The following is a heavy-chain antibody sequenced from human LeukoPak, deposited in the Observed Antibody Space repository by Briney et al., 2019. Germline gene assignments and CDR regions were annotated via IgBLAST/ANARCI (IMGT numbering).Heavy chain of an antibody. Sequence: SETLSLTCTVSGGSISSSSYYWGCIRQPPGKGLEWIGSIYYSGNTYYNPSLKSRVTISVDTSKNQFSLKLSSVTAADTAVYYCASLFSGHLGYCSGGSCYGSDYWGQGTLVTVSS. CDR1: GGSISSSSYY. CDR3: ASLFSGHLGYCSGGSCYGSDY. CDR2: IYYSGNT. J-gene: IGHJ4*02. V-gene: IGHV4-39*07. D-gene: IGHD2-15*01.